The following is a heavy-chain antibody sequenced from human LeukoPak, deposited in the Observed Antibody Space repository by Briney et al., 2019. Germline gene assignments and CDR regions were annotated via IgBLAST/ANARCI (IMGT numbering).Heavy chain of an antibody. CDR2: IIPMFGTT. J-gene: IGHJ2*01. Sequence: ASVKVSCKSSGGTFSNFGISWVRQAPGQGLEWVGRIIPMFGTTNYAQKFQGRVTFTADESTSTAFMELRSLRSEDTAVYYCARGIVVASLSLPHWYFDLWGRGTLVTVSS. D-gene: IGHD2-21*01. V-gene: IGHV1-69*01. CDR3: ARGIVVASLSLPHWYFDL. CDR1: GGTFSNFG.